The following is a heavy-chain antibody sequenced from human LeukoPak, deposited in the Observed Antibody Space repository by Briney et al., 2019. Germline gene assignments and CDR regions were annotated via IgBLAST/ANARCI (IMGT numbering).Heavy chain of an antibody. Sequence: GGSLRLSCVASGFTFSIYDFHWVRHGAGEGLEWVSAIGTSEDTHYIDSVKGRFTISRDNAKNSLYLQMNSLRAEDTAVYYCASDDQGQFDYWGQGTLVTVSS. J-gene: IGHJ4*02. V-gene: IGHV3-13*01. CDR1: GFTFSIYD. CDR3: ASDDQGQFDY. CDR2: IGTSEDT.